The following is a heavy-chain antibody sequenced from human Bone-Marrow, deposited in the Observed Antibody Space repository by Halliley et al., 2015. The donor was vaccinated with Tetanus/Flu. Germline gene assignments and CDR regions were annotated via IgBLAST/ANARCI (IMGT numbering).Heavy chain of an antibody. CDR2: INYSGST. CDR1: GGSISNSDYY. D-gene: IGHD2-8*02. Sequence: TLSLTCTVSGGSISNSDYYWGWIRQPPGKGLEWLGSINYSGSTYDDPSLKSRVTIFVDTSKNQFPLRLTSVTAADTAVYYCARLLLRRVGDYWGQGTLVTVSS. V-gene: IGHV4-39*01. J-gene: IGHJ4*02. CDR3: ARLLLRRVGDY.